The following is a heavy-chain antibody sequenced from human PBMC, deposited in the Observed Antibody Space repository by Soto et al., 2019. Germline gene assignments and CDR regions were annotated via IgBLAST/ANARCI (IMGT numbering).Heavy chain of an antibody. V-gene: IGHV3-21*06. Sequence: EVQLVESGGGLVNPGGSLRLSCAASGFTFSSYSMNWVRQAPGKGLEWVSSISSSSIYIYYGDSVKGRFTISRDNAKNSLYLQMNSLRAEDTAVYYCARSLSGGRYFDLWGRGTLVTVSS. CDR3: ARSLSGGRYFDL. CDR1: GFTFSSYS. J-gene: IGHJ2*01. D-gene: IGHD7-27*01. CDR2: ISSSSIYI.